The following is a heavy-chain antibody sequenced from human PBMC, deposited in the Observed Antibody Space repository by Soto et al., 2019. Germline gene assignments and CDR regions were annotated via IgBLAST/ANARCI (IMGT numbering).Heavy chain of an antibody. CDR3: DSEESTGSYYFDY. J-gene: IGHJ4*02. CDR2: VHYRGTD. V-gene: IGHV4-61*01. Sequence: SXTMALSCPVSGCSVTMGNYYRSWIRQPPGKGLEWIGYVHYRGTDKYNPSLESRVTISLDSSKNQFSLRLTSVTAADTAVYYCDSEESTGSYYFDYWGQGTLVTGSS. CDR1: GCSVTMGNYY. D-gene: IGHD2-2*01.